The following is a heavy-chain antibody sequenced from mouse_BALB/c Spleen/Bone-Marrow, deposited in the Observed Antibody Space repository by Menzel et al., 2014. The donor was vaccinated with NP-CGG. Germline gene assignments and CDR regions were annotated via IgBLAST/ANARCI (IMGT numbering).Heavy chain of an antibody. CDR3: ARLPYDGPDN. V-gene: IGHV5-6*01. CDR2: ISSGGSYT. D-gene: IGHD2-3*01. J-gene: IGHJ2*01. CDR1: GFTFSSYG. Sequence: EVKVVESGGDLVKPGGSLKLSCAASGFTFSSYGMSWVRQTPDKRLEWVATISSGGSYTYYPDSVKGRFTISRDNAINTLYLQMSSLKSEDTAMYYCARLPYDGPDNWGQGTALTVSS.